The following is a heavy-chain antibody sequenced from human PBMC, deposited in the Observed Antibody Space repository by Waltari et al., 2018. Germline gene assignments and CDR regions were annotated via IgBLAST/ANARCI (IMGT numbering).Heavy chain of an antibody. CDR2: IYYSGST. V-gene: IGHV4-59*08. CDR1: GGSISSHY. CDR3: ARQHGGNSNDY. D-gene: IGHD2-15*01. Sequence: QVQLQESGPGLVKPSETLSLTCTVSGGSISSHYWSWIRQPPGKGLEWIGYIYYSGSTNYNPSLKSRVTISVDTSKNQFSLKLSSVTAADTAVYYCARQHGGNSNDYWGQGTLVTVSS. J-gene: IGHJ4*02.